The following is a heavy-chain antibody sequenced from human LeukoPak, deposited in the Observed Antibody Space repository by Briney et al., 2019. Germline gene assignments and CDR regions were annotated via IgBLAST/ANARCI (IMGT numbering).Heavy chain of an antibody. CDR1: GGSISSYY. D-gene: IGHD3-3*01. CDR3: ARDVRGWSGFDY. J-gene: IGHJ4*02. V-gene: IGHV4-4*07. CDR2: IYTTGST. Sequence: SETLSLTCSVSGGSISSYYWSWIRQPAGTGLEWIGRIYTTGSTDYNPPLKSRVTMSVDTSKNQFSLNLSSVTAADTAVYYCARDVRGWSGFDYWGQGTLVTVSS.